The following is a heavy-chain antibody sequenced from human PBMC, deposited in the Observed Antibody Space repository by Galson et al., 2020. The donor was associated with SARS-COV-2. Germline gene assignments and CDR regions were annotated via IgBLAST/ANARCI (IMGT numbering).Heavy chain of an antibody. V-gene: IGHV1-46*01. CDR1: GYTFTNHF. CDR3: ARDVHLDYFDY. J-gene: IGHJ4*02. D-gene: IGHD1-1*01. CDR2: ISPSGSNT. Sequence: ASVKVSCKTSGYTFTNHFMHCVRQAPGQGLEWMGIISPSGSNTSYAQKFQGRVTMTTDTSTGTVFMELRCLRSDDSAKYYCARDVHLDYFDYWGQGTLVTVSS.